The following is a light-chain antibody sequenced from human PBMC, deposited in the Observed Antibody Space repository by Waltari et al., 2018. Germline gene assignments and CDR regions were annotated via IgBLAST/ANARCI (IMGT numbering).Light chain of an antibody. CDR3: QQYSDWWT. Sequence: EIVLTQSPATLYLSPGERATLSCRASQSVSSKLAWYHQKPGQAPRLLIYGASSRATDIPDRFSGSGSGTDFTLTISSLEPEDFAVYFCQQYSDWWTFGQGTKVEIK. J-gene: IGKJ1*01. CDR1: QSVSSK. V-gene: IGKV3-15*01. CDR2: GAS.